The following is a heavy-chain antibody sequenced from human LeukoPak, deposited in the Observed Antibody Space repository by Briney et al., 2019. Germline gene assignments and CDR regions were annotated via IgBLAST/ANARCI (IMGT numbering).Heavy chain of an antibody. J-gene: IGHJ4*02. CDR1: GFTFRSYW. CDR3: AREHPYYYDSSGTALMAEIKYYFDY. Sequence: GGSLRLSCAASGFTFRSYWMSWVRQAPGKGLEGVANIKQDGSEKYYVDSVKGRFTISRDNAKNSLYLQMNSLRAEDTGVYYCAREHPYYYDSSGTALMAEIKYYFDYWGQGTLVTVSS. CDR2: IKQDGSEK. D-gene: IGHD3-22*01. V-gene: IGHV3-7*01.